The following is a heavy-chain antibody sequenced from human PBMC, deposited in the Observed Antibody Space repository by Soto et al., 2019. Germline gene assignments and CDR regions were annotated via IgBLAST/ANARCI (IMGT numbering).Heavy chain of an antibody. CDR2: IYYSGST. Sequence: QLQLQESGPGLVKPSETLSLTCTVSGGSISSSSYYWGWIRQPPGKGLEWIGSIYYSGSTYYNPSLKSRVTISVDTSKNQFSLKLSSVTAADTAVYYCARSRTYGSGSYLAARAPSGDGFDIWGQGTMVTVSS. J-gene: IGHJ3*02. CDR1: GGSISSSSYY. D-gene: IGHD3-10*01. V-gene: IGHV4-39*01. CDR3: ARSRTYGSGSYLAARAPSGDGFDI.